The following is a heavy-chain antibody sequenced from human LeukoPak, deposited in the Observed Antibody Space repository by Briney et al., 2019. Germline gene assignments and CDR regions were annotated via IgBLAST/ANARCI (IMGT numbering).Heavy chain of an antibody. D-gene: IGHD1-7*01. J-gene: IGHJ4*02. CDR1: GFIFSNYW. V-gene: IGHV3-7*01. Sequence: GGSLRLSCAGSGFIFSNYWMSWVRQAPGKGLEWVANINQDGSEMYYADSVKGRFTISGDNAKNSLYLQMNSLRVEDTAVFYRTRDELWGQGTLVTVSS. CDR3: TRDEL. CDR2: INQDGSEM.